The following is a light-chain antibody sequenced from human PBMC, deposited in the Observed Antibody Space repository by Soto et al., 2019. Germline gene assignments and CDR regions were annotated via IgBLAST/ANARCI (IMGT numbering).Light chain of an antibody. CDR3: QSYDRSLSDHV. J-gene: IGLJ1*01. CDR2: GNS. CDR1: SSNIGAGYD. V-gene: IGLV1-40*01. Sequence: QSALTQPPSVSGAPGQRVTISCTGSSSNIGAGYDVHWYRQLPGTAPKLLIYGNSNRPSGVPDRFSGSKSGTSASLAITGLQAEDEADYYCQSYDRSLSDHVFGTGTKGHRP.